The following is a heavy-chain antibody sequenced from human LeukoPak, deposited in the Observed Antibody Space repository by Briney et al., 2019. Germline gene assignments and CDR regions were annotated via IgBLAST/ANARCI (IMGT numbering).Heavy chain of an antibody. CDR3: ARDPDEVVVPAAPQH. CDR1: GYTFTGYY. V-gene: IGHV1-2*02. J-gene: IGHJ1*01. D-gene: IGHD2-2*01. CDR2: INPNSGGT. Sequence: EASVKVSCKASGYTFTGYYMHCVRQAPGQGLEWMGWINPNSGGTNYAQKFQGRVTMTRDTSISTAYMELSRLRSDDTAVYYCARDPDEVVVPAAPQHWGQGTLVTVSS.